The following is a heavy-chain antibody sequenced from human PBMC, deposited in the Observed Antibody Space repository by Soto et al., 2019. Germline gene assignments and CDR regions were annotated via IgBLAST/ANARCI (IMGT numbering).Heavy chain of an antibody. V-gene: IGHV3-30*18. D-gene: IGHD6-13*01. Sequence: ESGGGVVQPGRSLRLSCAASGFTFSSYGMHWVRQAPGKGLEWVAVISYDGSNKYYADSVKGRFTISRDNSKNTLYLQMNSLRAEDTAVYYCAKDLGYSSRGFDYWGQGTLVTVSS. CDR1: GFTFSSYG. J-gene: IGHJ4*02. CDR3: AKDLGYSSRGFDY. CDR2: ISYDGSNK.